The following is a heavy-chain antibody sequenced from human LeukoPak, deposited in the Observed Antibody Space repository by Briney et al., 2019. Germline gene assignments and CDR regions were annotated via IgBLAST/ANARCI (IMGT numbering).Heavy chain of an antibody. CDR1: GFTFSDYY. V-gene: IGHV3-11*01. Sequence: GGSLRLSCAASGFTFSDYYMSWIRQAPGKGLEWVSYISSSGSTIYYADSVKGRFTISRDNAKNSLYLQMNSLRAEDTAVYYCARKAYCGGDCYYLDYCGQGTLVTVSS. CDR3: ARKAYCGGDCYYLDY. CDR2: ISSSGSTI. J-gene: IGHJ4*02. D-gene: IGHD2-21*02.